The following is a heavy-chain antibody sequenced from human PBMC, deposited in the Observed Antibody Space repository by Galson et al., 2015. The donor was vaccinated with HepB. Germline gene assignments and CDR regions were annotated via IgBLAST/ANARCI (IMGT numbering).Heavy chain of an antibody. CDR3: ARGYSNGYRIDY. Sequence: SLRLSCAASGFTFSNYWMHWVSQGPGKGLVWVSRINSEGGSTSYADSVKGRFTISRDNAKNTLYLQMNSLRAEDTAVYYCARGYSNGYRIDYGGQGALVTVSS. J-gene: IGHJ4*02. CDR1: GFTFSNYW. V-gene: IGHV3-74*01. D-gene: IGHD5-18*01. CDR2: INSEGGST.